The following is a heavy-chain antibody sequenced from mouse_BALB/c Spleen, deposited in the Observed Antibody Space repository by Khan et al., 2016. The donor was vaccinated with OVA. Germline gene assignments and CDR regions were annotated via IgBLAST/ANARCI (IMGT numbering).Heavy chain of an antibody. J-gene: IGHJ3*01. D-gene: IGHD1-1*01. CDR1: GFTFSTYG. CDR3: TRLAYYYDSEGFAY. V-gene: IGHV5-6*01. Sequence: EVMLVESGGDLVKPGGSLKLSCAASGFTFSTYGMSWVRQAPDKRLEWVATVSTGGSYTYYPDSVKGRFTISRDNAKNTLYLQMSGLRSEDTAMFYGTRLAYYYDSEGFAYWGQGTLVTVSA. CDR2: VSTGGSYT.